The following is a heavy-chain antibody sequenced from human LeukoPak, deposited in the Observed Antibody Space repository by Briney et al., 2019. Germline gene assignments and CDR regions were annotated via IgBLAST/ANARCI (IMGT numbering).Heavy chain of an antibody. J-gene: IGHJ4*02. V-gene: IGHV3-53*01. Sequence: PGGSLRLSCAASGFTVSSNYMSWVRQAPGKGLEWVSVIYSGGSTYYADSVKGRFTISRDNSKNTLYLQMNSLRAEDTAVYYCAKHGSGSLRSYFDYWGQGTLVTVSS. CDR2: IYSGGST. CDR3: AKHGSGSLRSYFDY. D-gene: IGHD3-10*01. CDR1: GFTVSSNY.